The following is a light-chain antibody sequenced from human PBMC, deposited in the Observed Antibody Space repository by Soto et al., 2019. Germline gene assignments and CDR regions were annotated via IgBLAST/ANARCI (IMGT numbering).Light chain of an antibody. CDR1: QGLSSD. Sequence: DIQLTQSPSSVSASVGDRVALTCLASQGLSSDLTWYQQKPGQDPKLLIYAASNLQSGAPSSFSGTGSGTDFTITIIRLQPDAFETYYYLKGHPQPFGRGTKVDI. V-gene: IGKV1-12*01. J-gene: IGKJ4*01. CDR3: LKGHPQP. CDR2: AAS.